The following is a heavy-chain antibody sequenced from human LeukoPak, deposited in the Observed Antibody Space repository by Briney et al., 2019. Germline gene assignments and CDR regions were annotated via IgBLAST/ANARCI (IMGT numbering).Heavy chain of an antibody. D-gene: IGHD2-15*01. Sequence: ASVKVSCKASGYTFTGYYMHWVRQAPGQGLEWMGWINPNSGGTGYAQKFQGRVTITRDTSISTVYMELSRLRSDDTAVYYCARDFVAVIAATPENWIDPWGQGTLVTVSS. J-gene: IGHJ5*02. CDR2: INPNSGGT. CDR1: GYTFTGYY. CDR3: ARDFVAVIAATPENWIDP. V-gene: IGHV1-2*02.